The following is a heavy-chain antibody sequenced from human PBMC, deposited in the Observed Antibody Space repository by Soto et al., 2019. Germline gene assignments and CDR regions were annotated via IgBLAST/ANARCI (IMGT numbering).Heavy chain of an antibody. CDR2: INPNSGGT. J-gene: IGHJ4*02. Sequence: KVSCKASGYTFSGFYMHWVRQAPGQGLEWMGWINPNSGGTKSAEKFQGRVTMTRDTSISTAYMELSRLTSDDTAVYYCASAAVTGTAGLDFWGQGTQVTVSS. CDR1: GYTFSGFY. CDR3: ASAAVTGTAGLDF. D-gene: IGHD6-19*01. V-gene: IGHV1-2*02.